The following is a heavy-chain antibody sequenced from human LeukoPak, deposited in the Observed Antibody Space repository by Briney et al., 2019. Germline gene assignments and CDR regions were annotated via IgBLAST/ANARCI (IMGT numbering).Heavy chain of an antibody. Sequence: SETLSLTCAVYGGSFSGYYWSWIRQPPGKGQEWIGEINHSGSTNYNPSLKSRVTISVDTSKNQFSLKLSSVTAADTAVYYCARDPGYSSSWYVKGGYYYYMDVWGKGTTVTVSS. CDR2: INHSGST. CDR1: GGSFSGYY. V-gene: IGHV4-34*01. J-gene: IGHJ6*03. CDR3: ARDPGYSSSWYVKGGYYYYMDV. D-gene: IGHD6-13*01.